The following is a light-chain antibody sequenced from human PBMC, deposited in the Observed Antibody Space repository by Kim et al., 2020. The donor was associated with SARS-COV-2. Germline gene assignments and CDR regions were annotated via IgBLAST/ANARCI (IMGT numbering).Light chain of an antibody. CDR1: SGKCADTY. J-gene: IGLJ2*01. Sequence: GNTVTIACAPTSGKCADTYGQGYQQRPGSAPTIVIYEDSERPSGVPDRFSGSIDTSSSSASLTISGLKTEDEADYYCQSYDISNVIFGGGTQLTVL. V-gene: IGLV6-57*03. CDR3: QSYDISNVI. CDR2: EDS.